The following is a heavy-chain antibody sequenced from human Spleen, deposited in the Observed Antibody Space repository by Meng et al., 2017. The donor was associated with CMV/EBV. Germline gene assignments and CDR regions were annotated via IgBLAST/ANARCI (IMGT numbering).Heavy chain of an antibody. D-gene: IGHD6-19*01. CDR1: GFTFSSYE. V-gene: IGHV3-48*03. CDR2: ISSSGSTI. J-gene: IGHJ6*02. CDR3: VRPTDPDGGSGWYIYYYGMDV. Sequence: GGSLRLSCAASGFTFSSYEMNWVRQAPGKGLEWVSYISSSGSTIYYADSVKGRFTISRDNAKNSLYLQMDSLRAEDTAVYYCVRPTDPDGGSGWYIYYYGMDVWGQGTTVTVSS.